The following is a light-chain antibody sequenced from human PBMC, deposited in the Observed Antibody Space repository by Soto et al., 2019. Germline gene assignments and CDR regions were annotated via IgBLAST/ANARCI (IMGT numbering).Light chain of an antibody. J-gene: IGKJ3*01. V-gene: IGKV3-20*01. CDR2: GAS. CDR3: QQYVSSPIFT. CDR1: QSVSSSY. Sequence: EIVLTQSPGTLSLSPGERATLSCRASQSVSSSYLAWYQQKPGQAPRLLIYGASGRATGIPDRFSGSGSGTYFTLTISRLEPEDFAVYYCQQYVSSPIFTFGPLTKVDIK.